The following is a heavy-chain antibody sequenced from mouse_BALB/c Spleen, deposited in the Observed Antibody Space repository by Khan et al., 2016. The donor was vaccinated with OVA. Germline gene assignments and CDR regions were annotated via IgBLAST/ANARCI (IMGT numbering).Heavy chain of an antibody. D-gene: IGHD1-1*01. CDR2: IKYSGIT. V-gene: IGHV3-2*02. CDR1: GYSITSDYA. CDR3: ARSGTISTVVVTDFDF. J-gene: IGHJ2*01. Sequence: EVKLEESGPGLVKPSQSLSLTCTVTGYSITSDYAWNWIRQFPGNRLEWMGYIKYSGITSYNPSLKSRISITRDTSKNQFFLQLNSVTTEDTATYYCARSGTISTVVVTDFDFWGQGTTHTVSS.